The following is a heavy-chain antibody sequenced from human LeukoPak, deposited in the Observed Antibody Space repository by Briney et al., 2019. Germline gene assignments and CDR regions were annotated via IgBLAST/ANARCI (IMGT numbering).Heavy chain of an antibody. CDR1: GYTFTSYA. J-gene: IGHJ4*02. D-gene: IGHD5-18*01. CDR2: INTNTGNP. Sequence: ASVKVSCKASGYTFTSYAMNWVRQAPGQGLEWMGWINTNTGNPTCAQGFTGRFVFSLDTSVSTAYLQISSLKAEDTAVYYCARDESGDTAMVNGYWGQGTLVTVSS. V-gene: IGHV7-4-1*02. CDR3: ARDESGDTAMVNGY.